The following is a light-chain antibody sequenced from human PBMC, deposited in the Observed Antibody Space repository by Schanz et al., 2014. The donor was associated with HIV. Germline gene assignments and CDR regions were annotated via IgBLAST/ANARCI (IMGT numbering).Light chain of an antibody. J-gene: IGLJ2*01. CDR1: SSDVGGYNY. Sequence: QSALTQPRSVSGSPGQSVTISCTGTSSDVGGYNYLSWYQQHPGKAPKLMIYDVSKRPSGVPDRFSGSKSGNTASLTISGLQAEDEADYYCQSCDISLRGVVFGGGTKLTVL. CDR2: DVS. CDR3: QSCDISLRGVV. V-gene: IGLV2-11*01.